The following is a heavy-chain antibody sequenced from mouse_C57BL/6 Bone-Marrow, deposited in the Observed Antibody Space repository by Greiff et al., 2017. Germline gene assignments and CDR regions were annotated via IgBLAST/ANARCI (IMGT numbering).Heavy chain of an antibody. J-gene: IGHJ2*01. CDR1: GYTFTDYY. D-gene: IGHD4-1*02. Sequence: VQLKQSGPELVKPGASVKISCKASGYTFTDYYMNWVKQSHGKSLEWIGDINPNNGGTSYNQKFKGKATLTVDKSSSTAYMELRSLTSEDSAVYYCARSPTGTWGYFDYWGQGTTLTVSS. V-gene: IGHV1-26*01. CDR3: ARSPTGTWGYFDY. CDR2: INPNNGGT.